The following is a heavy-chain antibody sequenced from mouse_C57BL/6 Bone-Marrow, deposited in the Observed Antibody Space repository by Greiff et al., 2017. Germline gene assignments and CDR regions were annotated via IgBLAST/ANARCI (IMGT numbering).Heavy chain of an antibody. J-gene: IGHJ4*01. Sequence: EVKLVESGGGLVQPGGSLKLSCAASGFTFSDYYMYWVRQTPEKRLEWVAYISNGGGSNYYPDTVKGRFTISRDNAKNTLYLQMSRLKSEDTAMYYCARKDYWGQGTSVTVSS. CDR2: ISNGGGSN. V-gene: IGHV5-12*01. CDR3: ARKDY. CDR1: GFTFSDYY.